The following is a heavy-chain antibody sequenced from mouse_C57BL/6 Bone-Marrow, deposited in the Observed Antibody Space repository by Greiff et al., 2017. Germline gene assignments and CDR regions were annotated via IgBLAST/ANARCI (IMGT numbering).Heavy chain of an antibody. CDR1: GYAFTNYL. D-gene: IGHD4-1*01. Sequence: QLQQSGAELVRPGTSVKVSCKASGYAFTNYLIEWVKQRPGQGLEWIGVINPGSGGTNYNEKFKGKATLTADKSSSTAYMQLSSLTSEDSAVYFCARGTGTFSPFDYWGQGTTLTVSS. CDR3: ARGTGTFSPFDY. J-gene: IGHJ2*01. CDR2: INPGSGGT. V-gene: IGHV1-54*01.